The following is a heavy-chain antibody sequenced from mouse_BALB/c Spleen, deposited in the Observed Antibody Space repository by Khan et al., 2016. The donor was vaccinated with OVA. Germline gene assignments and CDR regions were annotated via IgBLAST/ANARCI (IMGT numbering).Heavy chain of an antibody. Sequence: VKLLESGGDLVKPGGSLKLSCAASGFTFSTYGMSWVRQTPDKRLEWVATISTGGSYTYYPDSVKGRFTISRDNAKNTLYLQMSSLKSEDTAMFYCARLAYYYDSEGFAYWGQGTLVTVSA. CDR3: ARLAYYYDSEGFAY. J-gene: IGHJ3*01. D-gene: IGHD1-1*01. CDR2: ISTGGSYT. V-gene: IGHV5-6*02. CDR1: GFTFSTYG.